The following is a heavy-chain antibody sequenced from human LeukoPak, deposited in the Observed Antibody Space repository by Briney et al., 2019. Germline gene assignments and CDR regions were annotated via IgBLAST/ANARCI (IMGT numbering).Heavy chain of an antibody. Sequence: ASVKVSCKVSGYTLTELSIHGVRQAPAKGLEWMGGFDPERGETIYAQKFQGRLTMTEDTSTDTAYMDLSSLETEVNAGDIVGNRTKFCGGDFFDYWGQGTLVTVPS. CDR2: FDPERGET. CDR3: GNRTKFCGGDFFDY. D-gene: IGHD3-9*01. V-gene: IGHV1-24*01. CDR1: GYTLTELS. J-gene: IGHJ4*02.